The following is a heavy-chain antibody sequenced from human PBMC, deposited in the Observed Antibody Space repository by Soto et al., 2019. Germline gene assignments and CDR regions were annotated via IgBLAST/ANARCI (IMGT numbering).Heavy chain of an antibody. CDR3: ARDVPAATKPYAFDI. CDR2: ISAYNGNT. D-gene: IGHD2-2*01. V-gene: IGHV1-18*01. J-gene: IGHJ3*02. CDR1: GSTFTSYG. Sequence: QVQLVQSGAEVKKPGASVKVSCKASGSTFTSYGISWVRQAPGQGLEGMGWISAYNGNTNYAQKLQGRVTMTKDTSTSTAYMELRSLRSDDTAVYYCARDVPAATKPYAFDIWGQGTMVTVSS.